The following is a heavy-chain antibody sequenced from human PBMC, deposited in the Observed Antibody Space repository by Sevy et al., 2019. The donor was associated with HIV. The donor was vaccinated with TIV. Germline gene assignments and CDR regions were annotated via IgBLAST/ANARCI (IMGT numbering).Heavy chain of an antibody. D-gene: IGHD1-26*01. J-gene: IGHJ6*02. CDR2: IFPGDSDT. CDR3: ARARGIPHYYYGMDV. CDR1: GYSFTTYW. V-gene: IGHV5-51*01. Sequence: GESLKISCKGSGYSFTTYWLGWVRQKPGKGLEWMGIIFPGDSDTRYSPSCQGQVTISADNSIVTAYLQWGSLKASDTAIYYCARARGIPHYYYGMDVWGQGTTVTVSS.